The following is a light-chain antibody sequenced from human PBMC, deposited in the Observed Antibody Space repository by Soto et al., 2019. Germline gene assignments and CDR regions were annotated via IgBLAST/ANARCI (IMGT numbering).Light chain of an antibody. CDR2: ANN. V-gene: IGLV1-44*01. J-gene: IGLJ1*01. CDR3: AAWDDSLNGYV. CDR1: SSNIGSNT. Sequence: QSVLTQPPSASCTPGQRVTISCSGSSSNIGSNTVNWYQQLPGTAPKLLIHANNQRPSGVPDRFSGSKSGTSASLAISWLQSEEADYYCAAWDDSLNGYVFGTGTKVTVL.